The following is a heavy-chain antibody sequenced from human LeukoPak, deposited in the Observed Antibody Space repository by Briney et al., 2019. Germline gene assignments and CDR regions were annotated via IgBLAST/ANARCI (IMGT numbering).Heavy chain of an antibody. V-gene: IGHV4-61*10. D-gene: IGHD1-1*01. J-gene: IGHJ6*03. CDR3: ARAPRGKIGTYYMDL. Sequence: SETLSLTCTVSGDSISSGDYYWSWIRQPAGKGLDNPSLKSRVTISVDTSKNQFSLKLNSVTAADTAVYYCARAPRGKIGTYYMDLWGKGTTVTISS. CDR1: GDSISSGDYY.